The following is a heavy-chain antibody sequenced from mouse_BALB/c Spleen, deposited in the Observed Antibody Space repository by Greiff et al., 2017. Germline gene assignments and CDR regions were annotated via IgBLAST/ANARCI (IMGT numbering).Heavy chain of an antibody. CDR2: IDPANGNT. D-gene: IGHD2-4*01. CDR3: ARATMITTRPSYAMDY. V-gene: IGHV14-3*02. Sequence: VQLQQSGAELVKPGALVKLSCTASGFNIKDTYMHWVKQRPEQGLEWIGRIDPANGNTKYDPKFQGKATITADTSSNTAYLQLSSLTSEDTAVYYWARATMITTRPSYAMDYWGQGTSVTVSS. CDR1: GFNIKDTY. J-gene: IGHJ4*01.